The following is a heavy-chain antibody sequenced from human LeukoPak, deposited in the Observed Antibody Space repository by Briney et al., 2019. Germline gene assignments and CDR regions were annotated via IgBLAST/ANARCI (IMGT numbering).Heavy chain of an antibody. J-gene: IGHJ6*02. D-gene: IGHD6-13*01. CDR3: ASGPPFGYSSSWYSGYYCNFGMDL. Sequence: GASLKVSCKASGYTFTSYGISWVCQAPGQGLGWMGWISAYNGNTNYAQKLQGRVTMTTDTSTSTAYMELKSLRSDDTAVYYCASGPPFGYSSSWYSGYYCNFGMDLWGQDPRVSVSS. CDR1: GYTFTSYG. V-gene: IGHV1-18*01. CDR2: ISAYNGNT.